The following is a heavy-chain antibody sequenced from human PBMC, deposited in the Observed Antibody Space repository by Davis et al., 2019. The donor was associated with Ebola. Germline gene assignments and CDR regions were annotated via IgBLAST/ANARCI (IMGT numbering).Heavy chain of an antibody. CDR3: VRGWLRSAFDY. J-gene: IGHJ4*02. CDR2: TYYNSKWYI. CDR1: GDSVSGNNGA. V-gene: IGHV6-1*01. D-gene: IGHD5-12*01. Sequence: PSETLSLTCAISGDSVSGNNGAWNWPSQSPSSGLEWLGRTYYNSKWYIDYAVSVKSQLIINPDTSKNQFSLQLNSVTPEDTAVYNCVRGWLRSAFDYWGQGTLVTVSS.